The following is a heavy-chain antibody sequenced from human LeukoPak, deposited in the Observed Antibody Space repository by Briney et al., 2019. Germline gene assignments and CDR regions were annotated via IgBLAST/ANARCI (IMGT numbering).Heavy chain of an antibody. CDR3: ARDNTVVVAATSYYYYYMDV. Sequence: ASVKVSCKASGYTFTSYYMHWVRQAPGQGLEWMGIINPSGGSTSYAQKFQGRVTMTRDMSTSTDYMELSSLRSDDTAVYYCARDNTVVVAATSYYYYYMDVWGKGTTVTVSS. V-gene: IGHV1-46*01. CDR2: INPSGGST. D-gene: IGHD2-15*01. J-gene: IGHJ6*03. CDR1: GYTFTSYY.